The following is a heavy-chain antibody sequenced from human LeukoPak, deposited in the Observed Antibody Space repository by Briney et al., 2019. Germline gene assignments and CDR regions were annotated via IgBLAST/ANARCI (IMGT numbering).Heavy chain of an antibody. CDR2: IYYSGST. J-gene: IGHJ4*02. CDR3: ARREGSGYWDY. D-gene: IGHD3-22*01. CDR1: GGSISSGAYY. V-gene: IGHV4-39*07. Sequence: SETLSLTCTVSGGSISSGAYYWGWIRQPPGKGLEWIGNIYYSGSTYYNPFLKSRITISVDTSKNQFSLKLSSVTAADTAVYYCARREGSGYWDYWGQGSLVTVSS.